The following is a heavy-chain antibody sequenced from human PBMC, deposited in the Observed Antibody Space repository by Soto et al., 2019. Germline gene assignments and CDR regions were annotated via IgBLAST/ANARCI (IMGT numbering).Heavy chain of an antibody. J-gene: IGHJ6*02. V-gene: IGHV3-33*01. CDR1: GFTFSSYG. D-gene: IGHD2-8*01. CDR3: AGAGIGYCTNGVCYGYGMDV. CDR2: IWYDGSNK. Sequence: GGSLRLSCAASGFTFSSYGMHWVRQAPGKGLEWVAVIWYDGSNKYYADSVKGRFTISRDNSKNTLYLQMNSLRAEDAAVYCAAGAGIGYCTNGVCYGYGMDVWGQGTTVTVSS.